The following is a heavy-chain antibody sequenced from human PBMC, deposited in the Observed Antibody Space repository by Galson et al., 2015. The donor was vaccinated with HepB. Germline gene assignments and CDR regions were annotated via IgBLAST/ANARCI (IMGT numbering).Heavy chain of an antibody. J-gene: IGHJ4*02. D-gene: IGHD6-19*01. V-gene: IGHV3-74*01. CDR3: ARARIAVAGFDY. CDR2: INSDGSST. Sequence: SLRLSCAASEFTFSTYWMHWVRHAPGKGLVWVSRINSDGSSTTYADSVKGRFTISRDNAKNTLYLQMNSLRAEDTAVYYCARARIAVAGFDYWGQGTLVTVSS. CDR1: EFTFSTYW.